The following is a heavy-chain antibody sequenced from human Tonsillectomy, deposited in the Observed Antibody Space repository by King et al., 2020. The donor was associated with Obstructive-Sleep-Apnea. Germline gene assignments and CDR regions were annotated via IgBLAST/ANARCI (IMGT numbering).Heavy chain of an antibody. CDR3: ASLPGVNFGLLYYWYFDL. CDR2: ISYSGST. V-gene: IGHV4-59*08. J-gene: IGHJ2*01. D-gene: IGHD1-20*01. CDR1: AGAISSYY. Sequence: VQLQESGPGLVKPSETLSLTCNVSAGAISSYYWSWIRQPPGKGLEWIGYISYSGSTNYNPSLKIRFTMSVDTSKTQLSLNMSSVTAADTAVYYCASLPGVNFGLLYYWYFDLWGRGPLVTVSS.